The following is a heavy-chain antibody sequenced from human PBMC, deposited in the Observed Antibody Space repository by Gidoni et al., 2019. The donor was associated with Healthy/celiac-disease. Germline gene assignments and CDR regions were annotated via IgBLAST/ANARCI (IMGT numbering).Heavy chain of an antibody. J-gene: IGHJ4*02. Sequence: EVQLVESGGGLVQPGGSLRLSCAASGFTFSSYSMNWVRQAPGKGLEWVSYISISSSTIYYADSVKGRFTISRDNAKNSLYLQMNSLRDEDTAVYYCARVPYGDLRFDYWGQGTLVTVSS. CDR2: ISISSSTI. CDR1: GFTFSSYS. CDR3: ARVPYGDLRFDY. V-gene: IGHV3-48*02. D-gene: IGHD4-17*01.